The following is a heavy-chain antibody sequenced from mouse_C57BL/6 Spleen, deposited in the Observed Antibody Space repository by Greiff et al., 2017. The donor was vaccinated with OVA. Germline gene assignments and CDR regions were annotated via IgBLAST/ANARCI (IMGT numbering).Heavy chain of an antibody. V-gene: IGHV3-6*01. CDR2: ISYDGSN. CDR3: ASLYYDYDGIMDY. CDR1: GYSITSGYY. Sequence: DVKLQESGPGLVKPSQSLSLTCSVTGYSITSGYYWNWIRQFPGNKLEWMGYISYDGSNNYNPSLKNRISITRDTSKNQFFLKLNSVTTEDTATYYCASLYYDYDGIMDYWGQGTSVTVSS. J-gene: IGHJ4*01. D-gene: IGHD2-4*01.